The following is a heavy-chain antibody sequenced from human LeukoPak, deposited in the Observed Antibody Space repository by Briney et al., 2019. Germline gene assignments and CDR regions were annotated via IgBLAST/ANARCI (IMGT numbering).Heavy chain of an antibody. J-gene: IGHJ4*02. V-gene: IGHV1-18*04. CDR1: TSC. D-gene: IGHD4-17*01. Sequence: ASVKVSRKATSCISRLRQSLGQGLEWMGWIGTYGGDTYYAQKFQGRITVTTDTSTQRVYLELGILRSDHTAMHYCASELRSFCDSRDSNRVLLSWGQGTLLTV. CDR2: IGTYGGDT. CDR3: ASELRSFCDSRDSNRVLLS.